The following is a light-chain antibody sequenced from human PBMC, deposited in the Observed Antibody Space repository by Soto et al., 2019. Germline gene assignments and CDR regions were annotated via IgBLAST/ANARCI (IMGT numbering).Light chain of an antibody. CDR2: LSSDGSH. J-gene: IGLJ2*01. Sequence: QLVLTQSPSASASLGASDKLTCTLSSGHSSYAIAWHQQQPEKGPRYLMKLSSDGSHSKGDGNPDRFSGSSSGAERYLTISSLQSEDGAEYNCHTWDTGARVVFGGGTKGTVL. V-gene: IGLV4-69*01. CDR1: SGHSSYA. CDR3: HTWDTGARVV.